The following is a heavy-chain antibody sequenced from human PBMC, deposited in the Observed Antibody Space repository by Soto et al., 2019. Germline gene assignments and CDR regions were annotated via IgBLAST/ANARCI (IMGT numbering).Heavy chain of an antibody. D-gene: IGHD4-4*01. V-gene: IGHV1-18*01. CDR1: GYTFHSFG. CDR3: ERLSNSVYHTHFFFGIDV. CDR2: ISTYNDNT. Sequence: QAHLEQSGIEVKKPGASVKVTCKASGYTFHSFGIILVRQAPLQGLEWMGWISTYNDNTNNAEKFRRRDAMATDMSTRTASMELRSLTPADTAVYYCERLSNSVYHTHFFFGIDVWGQDTKIIFSS. J-gene: IGHJ6*02.